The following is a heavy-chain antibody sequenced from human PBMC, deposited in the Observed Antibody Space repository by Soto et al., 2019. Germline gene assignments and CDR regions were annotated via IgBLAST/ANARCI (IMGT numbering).Heavy chain of an antibody. CDR3: ATAGSRDINRGAFDS. CDR1: RGSFSSYG. D-gene: IGHD1-26*01. J-gene: IGHJ3*02. V-gene: IGHV1-69*18. Sequence: QMQVVQSGAELKKPGSSVKVSCKASRGSFSSYGIVWVRQAPGQGLGWMGRIIPVFGTPNYAQRFQGRVTMSVDASRTTAYMELSGLRSEDTALYYCATAGSRDINRGAFDSWGQGTMVIVAS. CDR2: IIPVFGTP.